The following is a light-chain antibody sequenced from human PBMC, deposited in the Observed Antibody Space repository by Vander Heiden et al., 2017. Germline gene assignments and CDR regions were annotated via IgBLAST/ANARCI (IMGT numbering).Light chain of an antibody. CDR1: QSVSSW. CDR3: QHYNTYSYT. V-gene: IGKV1-5*03. J-gene: IGKJ2*01. CDR2: KAS. Sequence: DIQMTKSPSTLSASVGDRVTITCRASQSVSSWLAWYQQKPGEAPRLLIYKASNLGSGVPSRFSGSGSGTEFTLTISRLQPDDSATYSCQHYNTYSYTFGQGTKLEIK.